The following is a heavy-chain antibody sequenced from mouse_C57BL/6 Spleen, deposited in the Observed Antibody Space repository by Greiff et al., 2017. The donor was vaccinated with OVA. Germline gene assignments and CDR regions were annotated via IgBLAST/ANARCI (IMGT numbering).Heavy chain of an antibody. CDR1: GYTFTDYN. CDR2: INPNNGGT. J-gene: IGHJ3*01. CDR3: AREYYGSSYWFAY. V-gene: IGHV1-22*01. D-gene: IGHD1-1*01. Sequence: VQLQQSGPELVKPGASVKMSCKASGYTFTDYNMHWVKQSHGKSLEWIGYINPNNGGTSYNQKFKGKATLTVNKSSSTAYMELRSLTSEDSAGYYCAREYYGSSYWFAYWGQGTLVTVSA.